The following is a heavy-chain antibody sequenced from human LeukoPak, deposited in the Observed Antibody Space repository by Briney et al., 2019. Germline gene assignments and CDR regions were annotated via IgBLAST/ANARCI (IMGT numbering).Heavy chain of an antibody. CDR3: IPKWELWGHDAFDI. D-gene: IGHD1-26*01. J-gene: IGHJ3*02. CDR2: ISSSGSTI. V-gene: IGHV3-48*03. CDR1: GFTFSSYE. Sequence: GGSLRLSCAASGFTFSSYEMNWVRQAPGKGLEWVSYISSSGSTIYYADSVKGRFTISRDNAKNSLYLQMNSLRAEDTALYYCIPKWELWGHDAFDIWGQGTMVTVSS.